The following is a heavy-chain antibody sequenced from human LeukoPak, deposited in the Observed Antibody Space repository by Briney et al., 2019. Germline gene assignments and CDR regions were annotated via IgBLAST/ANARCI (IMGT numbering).Heavy chain of an antibody. CDR3: GRIIVPGRWYFDH. D-gene: IGHD1-26*01. CDR1: GFTFRSYG. J-gene: IGHJ4*02. V-gene: IGHV3-21*03. CDR2: ISRDSSYI. Sequence: GGSLRLSCAGSGFTFRSYGMTWVRQSPGKGLEWVSSISRDSSYIYYADSVKGRFTISRDNAQNSLYLQLDSLRAEDTAVYYCGRIIVPGRWYFDHWGQGTLVTVSS.